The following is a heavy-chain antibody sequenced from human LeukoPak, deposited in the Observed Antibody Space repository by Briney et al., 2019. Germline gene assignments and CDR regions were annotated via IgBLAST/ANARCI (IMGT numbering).Heavy chain of an antibody. Sequence: SSETLSLTCTVSGGSVSRAIYFWSWIRQPPGKGLEWVGYISYSATTSYNPSLRSRVTMSMDTSKNQISLSLTSVTAADTAVYYCVGATFPYGAQIHYWGQGARVTVSS. CDR1: GGSVSRAIYF. D-gene: IGHD4-17*01. V-gene: IGHV4-61*01. CDR2: ISYSATT. CDR3: VGATFPYGAQIHY. J-gene: IGHJ4*02.